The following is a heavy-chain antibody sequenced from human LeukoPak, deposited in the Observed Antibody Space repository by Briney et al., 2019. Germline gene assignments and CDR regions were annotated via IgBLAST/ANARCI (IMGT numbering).Heavy chain of an antibody. CDR1: GGSISSGYYY. CDR2: IYTSGST. V-gene: IGHV4-61*02. Sequence: SETLSLTCTVSGGSISSGYYYWSWIRQPAGKGLEWIGRIYTSGSTNYNPSLKSRVTISVDTSKNQFSLKLSSVTAADTAVYYCARDSGYSSSWYVLDYWGQGTLVTVSS. D-gene: IGHD6-13*01. CDR3: ARDSGYSSSWYVLDY. J-gene: IGHJ4*02.